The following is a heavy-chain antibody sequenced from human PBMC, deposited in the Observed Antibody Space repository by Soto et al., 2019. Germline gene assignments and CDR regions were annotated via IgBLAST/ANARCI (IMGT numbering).Heavy chain of an antibody. CDR1: GFTFSNYG. Sequence: PGGSLRLSCVASGFTFSNYGMHWVRQAPGKGLEWVAVIWSDGSKKYHADSVKGRFTVSRDTAKNTLYLQMDSLRVEDTAVYYCGRGGSWSSDYWGQGTLVTVSS. V-gene: IGHV3-33*01. CDR2: IWSDGSKK. CDR3: GRGGSWSSDY. J-gene: IGHJ4*02. D-gene: IGHD6-13*01.